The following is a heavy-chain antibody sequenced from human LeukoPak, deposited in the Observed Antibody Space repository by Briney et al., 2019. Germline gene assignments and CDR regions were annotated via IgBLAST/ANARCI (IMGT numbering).Heavy chain of an antibody. CDR1: GGSISSYY. CDR2: IYTSGST. J-gene: IGHJ4*02. Sequence: SETLSLTCTVPGGSISSYYWSWIRQPAGKGLEWIGRIYTSGSTNYNPSLKSRVTMSVDTSKNQFSLKLSSVTAADTAVYYCARVSALALYSSGWYFFDYWGQGTLVTVSS. D-gene: IGHD6-19*01. CDR3: ARVSALALYSSGWYFFDY. V-gene: IGHV4-4*07.